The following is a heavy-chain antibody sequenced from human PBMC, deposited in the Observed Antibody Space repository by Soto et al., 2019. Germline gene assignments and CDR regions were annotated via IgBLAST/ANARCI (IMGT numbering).Heavy chain of an antibody. D-gene: IGHD3-16*01. J-gene: IGHJ4*02. CDR1: GFTFSNYA. Sequence: QVQLVESGGGVVQPGRSLRLSCAASGFTFSNYAMHWVRQAPGKGLEWVAAIPNDGSDQHYADSVKGRFAISRDNSENTLSLQMNGLRAEDAAVYYCARAIAGRVRSAWTWLDFWGQGTLVTVSS. V-gene: IGHV3-30*09. CDR2: IPNDGSDQ. CDR3: ARAIAGRVRSAWTWLDF.